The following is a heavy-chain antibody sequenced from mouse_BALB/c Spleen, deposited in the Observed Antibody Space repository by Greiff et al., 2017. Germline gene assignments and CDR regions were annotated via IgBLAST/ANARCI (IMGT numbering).Heavy chain of an antibody. V-gene: IGHV5-6-4*01. CDR1: GFTFSSYT. Sequence: EVQVVESGGGLVQPGGSLKLSCAASGFTFSSYTMSWVRQTPEKRLEWVATISSGGSYTYYPDSVKGRFTISRDNAKNTLYLQMSSLKSEDTAMYYCTRDRGDGNYFAYWGQGTLVTVSA. D-gene: IGHD2-1*01. CDR2: ISSGGSYT. CDR3: TRDRGDGNYFAY. J-gene: IGHJ3*01.